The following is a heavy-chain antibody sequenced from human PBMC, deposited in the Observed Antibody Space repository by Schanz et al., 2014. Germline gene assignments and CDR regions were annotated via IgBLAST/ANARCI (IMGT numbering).Heavy chain of an antibody. CDR3: AREQIMAAAGLVDY. CDR2: ISGATTYT. J-gene: IGHJ4*01. Sequence: VQLLDSGGGLVKPGGSLRLSCAASGFTFSDYYMSWIRQAPGKGLEWVSYISGATTYTNYADSVKGRFTISRDNAKNSLYLQMNSLRAEDAAVYYCAREQIMAAAGLVDYWGHGTLVTVSS. D-gene: IGHD6-13*01. V-gene: IGHV3-11*05. CDR1: GFTFSDYY.